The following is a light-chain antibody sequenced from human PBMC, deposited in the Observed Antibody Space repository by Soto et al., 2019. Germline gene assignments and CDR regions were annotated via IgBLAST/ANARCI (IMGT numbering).Light chain of an antibody. CDR2: DVS. V-gene: IGKV3D-15*01. CDR3: QQYNYWPPIT. CDR1: QSVSSN. Sequence: EIVMTQSPATLSVSPGERATLSCRASQSVSSNLAWYQQKPGQAPRLLIYDVSNRATGIPARFSGSGSGTDFTLTISSLEPEDFAVYYCQQYNYWPPITFGQGTRLEIK. J-gene: IGKJ5*01.